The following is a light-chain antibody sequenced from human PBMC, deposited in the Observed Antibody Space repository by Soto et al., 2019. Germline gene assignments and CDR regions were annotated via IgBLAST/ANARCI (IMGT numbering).Light chain of an antibody. V-gene: IGKV3-15*01. Sequence: EIVMTQSPATLSVSPGERATLSCRASQSVDSNLAWYQQKPGQAPRLLIYGASTRATGIPARFSGSGSGTEFTLTISSRQSEDFAVYYCQQYNDWPMYTFAQGTKLEIK. CDR2: GAS. CDR3: QQYNDWPMYT. CDR1: QSVDSN. J-gene: IGKJ2*01.